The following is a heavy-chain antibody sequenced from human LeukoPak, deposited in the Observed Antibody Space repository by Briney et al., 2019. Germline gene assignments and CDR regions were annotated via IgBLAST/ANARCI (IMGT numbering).Heavy chain of an antibody. Sequence: GGSLRLSCSASGFTFSSYAMHWVRQAPGKGLEYVSAISGDGGSTYYADSVKGRFTISRDNSKNTLYLQMSSLRAEDTAVYYCVKVSATMVRGVEFDYWGQGTLVTVSS. CDR2: ISGDGGST. J-gene: IGHJ4*02. V-gene: IGHV3-64D*06. CDR1: GFTFSSYA. CDR3: VKVSATMVRGVEFDY. D-gene: IGHD3-10*01.